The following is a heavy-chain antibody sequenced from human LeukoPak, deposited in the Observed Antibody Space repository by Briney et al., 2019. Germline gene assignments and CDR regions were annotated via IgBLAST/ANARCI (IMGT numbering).Heavy chain of an antibody. CDR2: ISYDGSNK. CDR3: AKSYYDSSGYRGDLEY. Sequence: PGRSLRLSCAASGFTFSSYAMHWVRQAPGKGLEWVAVISYDGSNKYYADPVKGRFTISRDNSKNTLYLQMNSLRAEDTAVYYCAKSYYDSSGYRGDLEYWGQGTLVTVPS. V-gene: IGHV3-30*04. J-gene: IGHJ4*02. CDR1: GFTFSSYA. D-gene: IGHD3-22*01.